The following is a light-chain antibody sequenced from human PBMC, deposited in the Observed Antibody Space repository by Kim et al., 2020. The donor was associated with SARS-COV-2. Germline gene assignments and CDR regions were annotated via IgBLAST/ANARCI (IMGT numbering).Light chain of an antibody. CDR1: QSVDSVY. CDR2: ATS. V-gene: IGKV3-20*01. Sequence: PGERATLSCRASQSVDSVYLGWYQQKPGQAPRLVMSATSRRATGTPDRFSGSGSGKDFTLTISRLEPEDFAVYYCQKYHNYRWTFGQGTKV. CDR3: QKYHNYRWT. J-gene: IGKJ1*01.